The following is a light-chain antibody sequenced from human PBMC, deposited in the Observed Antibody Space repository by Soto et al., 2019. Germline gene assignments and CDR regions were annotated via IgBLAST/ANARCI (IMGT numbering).Light chain of an antibody. CDR3: QKYNTAPQT. Sequence: DIQMTQSPSSLSASVGDRVTITCRASQGIIDYLAWYQHKPGKAPNLLIYAAPTLHSGVPSRFSGSGSGTDFTLTISNLQPEDVGTYYCQKYNTAPQTFGPGTKVEIK. CDR1: QGIIDY. V-gene: IGKV1-27*01. CDR2: AAP. J-gene: IGKJ1*01.